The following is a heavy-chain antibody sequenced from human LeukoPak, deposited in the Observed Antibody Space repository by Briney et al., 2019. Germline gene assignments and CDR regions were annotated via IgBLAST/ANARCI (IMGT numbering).Heavy chain of an antibody. D-gene: IGHD6-13*01. CDR1: GYTFTGYY. V-gene: IGHV1-2*02. J-gene: IGHJ4*02. Sequence: ASVKVSCKASGYTFTGYYMHWVRQDPGQGLEWMGSINANSGGTNYAQKFQDRVTMTRDTSISTAYMELSRLRSDDTAVYYCARVYRLAAAGFAFWGQGTLVTVSS. CDR3: ARVYRLAAAGFAF. CDR2: INANSGGT.